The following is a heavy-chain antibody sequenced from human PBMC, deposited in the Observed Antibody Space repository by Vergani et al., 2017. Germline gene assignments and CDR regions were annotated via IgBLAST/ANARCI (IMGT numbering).Heavy chain of an antibody. D-gene: IGHD3-10*01. CDR1: GFTVSSNY. CDR3: ARFYGSGSYYNVKYYYGMDV. V-gene: IGHV3-53*02. J-gene: IGHJ6*02. Sequence: EVQLVETGGGLIQPGGSLRLSCAASGFTVSSNYMSWVRQAPGKGLEWVSVIYSGGSTYYADSVKGRFTISRDNSKNTLYLQMNSLRAEDTAVYYCARFYGSGSYYNVKYYYGMDVWGQGTTVTVSS. CDR2: IYSGGST.